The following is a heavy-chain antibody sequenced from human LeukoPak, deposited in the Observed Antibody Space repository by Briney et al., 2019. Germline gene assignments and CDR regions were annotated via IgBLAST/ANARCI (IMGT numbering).Heavy chain of an antibody. Sequence: PGGSLRLSCAASGFTFSSYWMSWVRQAPGKGLEWVANIKQDGSEKYYVDSVKGRFTISGDNAKNSLYLQMNSLRAEDTAVYYCARDGRYCTNGVCVDAFDIWGQGTMVTVSS. CDR3: ARDGRYCTNGVCVDAFDI. CDR1: GFTFSSYW. CDR2: IKQDGSEK. V-gene: IGHV3-7*01. D-gene: IGHD2-8*01. J-gene: IGHJ3*02.